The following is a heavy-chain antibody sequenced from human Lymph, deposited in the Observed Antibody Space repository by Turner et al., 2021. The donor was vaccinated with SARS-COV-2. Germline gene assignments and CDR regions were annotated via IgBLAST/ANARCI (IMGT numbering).Heavy chain of an antibody. J-gene: IGHJ3*02. CDR1: GGSISSSSYY. V-gene: IGHV4-39*01. D-gene: IGHD1-26*01. CDR3: ARHPRLYSGTYSGAFDI. CDR2: SYYSGST. Sequence: QLQLQGSAPGLVKPSETLSLTCTVPGGSISSSSYYWGWIRQPPGKGLEWIGNSYYSGSTYYDPSLKSRVTLSVDTSMNQFYLKLSSVTAADTAVYYCARHPRLYSGTYSGAFDIWGQGTMVTVSS.